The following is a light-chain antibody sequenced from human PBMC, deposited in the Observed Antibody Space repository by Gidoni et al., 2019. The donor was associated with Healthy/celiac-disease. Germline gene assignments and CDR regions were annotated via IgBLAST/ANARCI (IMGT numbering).Light chain of an antibody. CDR2: GNS. J-gene: IGLJ2*01. CDR1: SSNIGAGYD. Sequence: QSVLTQPHSVSGAPGQRVTSSCTVSSSNIGAGYDLHWYQQLPGTAPNLLIYGNSNRPSGVPDRFSGSKSGTSASLAITWLQAEDEADYYCQSYDSSLSGSVFGGGTKLTVL. V-gene: IGLV1-40*01. CDR3: QSYDSSLSGSV.